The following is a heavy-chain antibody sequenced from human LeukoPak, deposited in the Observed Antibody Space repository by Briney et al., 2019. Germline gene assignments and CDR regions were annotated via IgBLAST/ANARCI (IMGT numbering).Heavy chain of an antibody. CDR3: ARGEGAIAVAGYFDY. CDR1: GGSIINYY. D-gene: IGHD6-19*01. J-gene: IGHJ4*02. V-gene: IGHV4-4*07. CDR2: IYASGST. Sequence: SETLSLTCTVSGGSIINYYWSWIRQPAGEGLEWIGRIYASGSTSYNPSLKSRVTISVDKSKKQFSLKLTSVTAADTAVYYCARGEGAIAVAGYFDYRGQGTLVTVSS.